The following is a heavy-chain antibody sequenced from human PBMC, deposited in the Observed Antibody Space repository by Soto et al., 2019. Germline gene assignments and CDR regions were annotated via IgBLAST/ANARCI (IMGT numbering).Heavy chain of an antibody. CDR1: GGTFSSYA. Sequence: SLQVSCKASGGTFSSYAISWVRQAPGQGLEWMGGIIPIFGTANYAQKFQGRVTITADESTSTAYMELSSLRSEDTAVYHCARDRAAQSGGYFDYWGQGTLVT. J-gene: IGHJ4*02. V-gene: IGHV1-69*13. D-gene: IGHD2-15*01. CDR2: IIPIFGTA. CDR3: ARDRAAQSGGYFDY.